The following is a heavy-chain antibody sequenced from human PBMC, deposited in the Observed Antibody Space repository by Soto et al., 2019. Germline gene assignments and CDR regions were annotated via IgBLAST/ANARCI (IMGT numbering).Heavy chain of an antibody. J-gene: IGHJ3*02. CDR2: IYSGGST. CDR3: ARGDYVWGSYRSDAFDI. D-gene: IGHD3-16*02. V-gene: IGHV3-66*01. Sequence: EVQLVESGGGLVQPGGSLRLSCAASGFTVSSNYMSWVRQAPGKGLEWVSVIYSGGSTYYADSVKGRFTISRDNSKNTMYLQMNSLRAEDTAVYYFARGDYVWGSYRSDAFDIWGQGKMVTVSS. CDR1: GFTVSSNY.